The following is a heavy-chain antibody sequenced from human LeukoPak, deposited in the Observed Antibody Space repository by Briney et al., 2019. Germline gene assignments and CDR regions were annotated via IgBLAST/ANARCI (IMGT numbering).Heavy chain of an antibody. V-gene: IGHV4-59*01. J-gene: IGHJ2*01. D-gene: IGHD3-22*01. Sequence: SETLSLTCTVSGGSINTYYWSWIRQPPGKGLEWIGYIDYSGNTKYNPSLKSRVTISVDTSKNQFSLKLISVTAADTAVYSCATDRKGNYETSGFYEEHWFFDLWGRGTLVTVPS. CDR3: ATDRKGNYETSGFYEEHWFFDL. CDR2: IDYSGNT. CDR1: GGSINTYY.